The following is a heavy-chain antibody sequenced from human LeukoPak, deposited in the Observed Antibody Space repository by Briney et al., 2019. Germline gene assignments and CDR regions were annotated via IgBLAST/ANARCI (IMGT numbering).Heavy chain of an antibody. CDR2: IYSGGST. Sequence: GGSLRLSCAASGFTVSSSYMTWVRQAPGKGLEWVSVIYSGGSTHYAGSVKGRFTISRDNSRNTVYLQMNSLRAEDTAVYHCARAPYSSSWYFDYWGQGTLVTVSS. CDR3: ARAPYSSSWYFDY. D-gene: IGHD6-13*01. V-gene: IGHV3-66*01. CDR1: GFTVSSSY. J-gene: IGHJ4*02.